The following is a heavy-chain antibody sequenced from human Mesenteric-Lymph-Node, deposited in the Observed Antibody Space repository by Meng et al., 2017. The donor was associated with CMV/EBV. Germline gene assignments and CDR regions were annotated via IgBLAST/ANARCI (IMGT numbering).Heavy chain of an antibody. J-gene: IGHJ4*02. CDR1: GFTFSSYW. CDR2: ITSDVIST. CDR3: ASSSPYTNSPPHY. V-gene: IGHV3-74*01. D-gene: IGHD6-6*01. Sequence: GGSLRLSCAASGFTFSSYWMHWVRQAPGEGLVWVSRITSDVISTDYADSVKGRFTISRDNAKNTLYLQMNSLRAEDTAVYYCASSSPYTNSPPHYWGQGTLVTVSS.